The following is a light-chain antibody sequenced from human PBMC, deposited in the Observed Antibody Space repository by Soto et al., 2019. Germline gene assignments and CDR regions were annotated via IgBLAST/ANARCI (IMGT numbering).Light chain of an antibody. V-gene: IGKV2-24*01. J-gene: IGKJ1*01. Sequence: DIVMTQTPLSSPVTLGQPASISCRSTRSLVHRDGNTYLTWLQQRPGQPPSLLIYKISNRFSGVSDRFSGSGAGTDLTLKMSRVEAQDVVVYYCMQLTEFPWTFGQGTKVQIK. CDR2: KIS. CDR1: RSLVHRDGNTY. CDR3: MQLTEFPWT.